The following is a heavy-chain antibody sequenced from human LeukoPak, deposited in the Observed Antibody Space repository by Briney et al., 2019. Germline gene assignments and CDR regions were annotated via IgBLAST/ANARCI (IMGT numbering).Heavy chain of an antibody. D-gene: IGHD3-10*01. CDR1: GFSVSSKY. Sequence: PGGSLRLSCEGSGFSVSSKYMNWVRQAPGKGLEWVSILYSGGSTYYADSVKGRFTVSRDTSKNTLYLHMNNLRVEDTAVYYCARVGDHYHWYLDVWGRGTLVTVST. J-gene: IGHJ2*01. CDR3: ARVGDHYHWYLDV. CDR2: LYSGGST. V-gene: IGHV3-53*01.